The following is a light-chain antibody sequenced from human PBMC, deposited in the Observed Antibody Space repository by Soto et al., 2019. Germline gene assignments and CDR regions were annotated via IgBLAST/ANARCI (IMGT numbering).Light chain of an antibody. Sequence: QSALTQPASVSGSPGQSITISCTGTSSDVGGYNYVSWSQQRPGKAPKLIIHDVSNRPSGVSNRFSGSKSGNTASLTISGLQAEDEADYYCSSYRSSSTLYVFGTGTKLTVL. CDR3: SSYRSSSTLYV. V-gene: IGLV2-14*01. J-gene: IGLJ1*01. CDR2: DVS. CDR1: SSDVGGYNY.